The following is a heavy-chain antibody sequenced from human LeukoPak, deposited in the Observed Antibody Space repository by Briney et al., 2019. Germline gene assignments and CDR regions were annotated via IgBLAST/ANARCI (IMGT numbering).Heavy chain of an antibody. CDR2: IDPSDSYT. Sequence: GESLKISCKSSGYSFTSYWISWVRQMPGKGLEWMGRIDPSDSYTNYSPSFQGHVTISADKSFSTAYLQWSSLKASDTAMFYCARPSVDGSGSYPYWGQGTLVTVSS. CDR3: ARPSVDGSGSYPY. CDR1: GYSFTSYW. J-gene: IGHJ4*02. V-gene: IGHV5-10-1*01. D-gene: IGHD3-10*01.